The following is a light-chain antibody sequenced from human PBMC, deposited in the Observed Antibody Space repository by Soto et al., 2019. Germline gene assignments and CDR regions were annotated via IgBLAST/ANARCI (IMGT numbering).Light chain of an antibody. J-gene: IGLJ3*02. CDR1: SSDVGAYNY. V-gene: IGLV2-8*01. Sequence: QSALTQPPSASGSPGQSVTISCTGTSSDVGAYNYVSWYQQHPGKAPKLMIYDVSKRPSGVPYRFSGSKSGNAASLTVSGLQGEDEADYYCSSYAGSSWVFGGGTKLTFL. CDR2: DVS. CDR3: SSYAGSSWV.